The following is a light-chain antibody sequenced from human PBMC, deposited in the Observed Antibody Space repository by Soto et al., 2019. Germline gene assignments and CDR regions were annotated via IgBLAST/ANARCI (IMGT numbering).Light chain of an antibody. CDR3: QQYNSYPWT. CDR2: KAS. V-gene: IGKV1-5*03. J-gene: IGKJ1*01. Sequence: DIQMTQSPSSRSASLGDRVTITCRASQSISSWLAWYQQKPGKAPKLLIYKASSLESGVPSRFSGSGSGTEFTLTISSLQPDDFATYYCQQYNSYPWTFGQGTKVEIK. CDR1: QSISSW.